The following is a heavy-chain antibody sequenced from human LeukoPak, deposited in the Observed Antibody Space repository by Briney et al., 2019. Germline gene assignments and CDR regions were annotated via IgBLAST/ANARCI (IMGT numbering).Heavy chain of an antibody. D-gene: IGHD5-18*01. CDR2: IYYSGST. CDR1: GGSFSSYY. Sequence: SETLSLTCTVSGGSFSSYYWSWIRQPPGKGLEWIGYIYYSGSTYYNPSLKSRVTISVDTSKNQFSLKLSSVTAADTAVYYCARVSDTAMVTFDYWGQGTLVTVSS. J-gene: IGHJ4*02. CDR3: ARVSDTAMVTFDY. V-gene: IGHV4-59*12.